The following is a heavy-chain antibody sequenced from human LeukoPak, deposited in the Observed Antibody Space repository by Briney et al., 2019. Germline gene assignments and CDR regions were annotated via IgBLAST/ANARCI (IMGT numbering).Heavy chain of an antibody. CDR3: ARPRNDILTGYYSFDY. V-gene: IGHV4-4*02. Sequence: PSETLSLTCAVSGGSISSSNWWSWVRQPPGKGLEWIGEIYHSGSTNYNPSLKSRVTISVDKSKNQFSLKLTSVTAADTAVYYSARPRNDILTGYYSFDYWGQGTLVTVSS. CDR2: IYHSGST. CDR1: GGSISSSNW. J-gene: IGHJ4*02. D-gene: IGHD3-9*01.